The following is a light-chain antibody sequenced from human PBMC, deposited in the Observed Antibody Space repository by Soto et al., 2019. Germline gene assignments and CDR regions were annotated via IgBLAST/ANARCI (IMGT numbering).Light chain of an antibody. CDR3: QDSFGTRPG. CDR1: QNIGKY. CDR2: GVS. J-gene: IGKJ3*01. Sequence: DIQMTQSPSIMSASVGDTITITCRSIQNIGKYLNWYQHIPGRVTILLLSGVSYLHAGAPSRLSARCSGTEFNLTNTGLQADDCGFYYCQDSFGTRPGFGPGTRVEIK. V-gene: IGKV1-39*01.